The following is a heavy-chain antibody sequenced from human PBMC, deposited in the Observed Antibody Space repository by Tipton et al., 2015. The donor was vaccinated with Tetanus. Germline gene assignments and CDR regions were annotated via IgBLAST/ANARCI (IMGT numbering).Heavy chain of an antibody. Sequence: QLVQSGAEMKKPGSSVKVSCKASGGTFTNYALSWVRQAPGKGLEWMGGTTPIFGTAEYAQRLQGRVTVTADESTGTAYMELSSLRSEDTAVFYCARDYYGSGSYYFMDHWGQGTLVTVSS. V-gene: IGHV1-69*01. CDR1: GGTFTNYA. CDR2: TTPIFGTA. CDR3: ARDYYGSGSYYFMDH. J-gene: IGHJ4*02. D-gene: IGHD3-10*01.